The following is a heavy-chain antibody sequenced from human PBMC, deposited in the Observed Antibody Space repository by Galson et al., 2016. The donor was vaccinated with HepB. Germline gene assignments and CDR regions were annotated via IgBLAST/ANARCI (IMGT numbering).Heavy chain of an antibody. CDR1: GFTLKDYN. Sequence: SLRLSCAVSGFTLKDYNINWVRQAPGKGLEWVSYISSSGRDIQYAGTVKGRFTISRDNARNSVFLKMRSLRAEDTAIYYCVRGFLSNSFDYWGQGVLVTVAS. CDR2: ISSSGRDI. V-gene: IGHV3-21*06. CDR3: VRGFLSNSFDY. D-gene: IGHD2/OR15-2a*01. J-gene: IGHJ4*02.